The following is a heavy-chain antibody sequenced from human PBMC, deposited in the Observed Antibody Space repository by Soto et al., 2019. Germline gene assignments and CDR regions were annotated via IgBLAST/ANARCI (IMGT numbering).Heavy chain of an antibody. J-gene: IGHJ6*02. CDR1: GFTFSSYW. D-gene: IGHD2-2*01. V-gene: IGHV3-74*01. Sequence: PGGSLRLSCAASGFTFSSYWMHWVRQAPGKGLVWVSRINSDGSSTSYADSVKGRFTISRDNAKNTLYLQMNSLRAEDTAVCYCARGASVYYYYYYGMDVWGQGTTVTVSS. CDR3: ARGASVYYYYYYGMDV. CDR2: INSDGSST.